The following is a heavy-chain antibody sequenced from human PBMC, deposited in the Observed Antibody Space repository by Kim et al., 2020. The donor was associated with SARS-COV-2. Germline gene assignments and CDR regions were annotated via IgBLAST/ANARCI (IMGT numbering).Heavy chain of an antibody. V-gene: IGHV1-69*04. CDR3: ARDLSGLIVVALDAFDI. D-gene: IGHD2-21*01. Sequence: FQGRVTITADKSTSTAYMELSSLRSEDTAVYYCARDLSGLIVVALDAFDIWGQGTMVTVSS. J-gene: IGHJ3*02.